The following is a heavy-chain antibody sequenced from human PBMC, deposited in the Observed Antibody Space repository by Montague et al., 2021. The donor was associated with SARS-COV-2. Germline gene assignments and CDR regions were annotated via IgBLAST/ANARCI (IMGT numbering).Heavy chain of an antibody. J-gene: IGHJ6*02. CDR2: INHSGST. Sequence: SETLSLTCAVYGGSFSGYYWSWIRQPPGKGLEWIGEINHSGSTNYNPSLKSRVTISVDTSKNQFSLKLSSVTAADTAVYYCARVRIWRTQLFDYYYYGMEVWGQGTTVTVSS. D-gene: IGHD3-10*02. CDR3: ARVRIWRTQLFDYYYYGMEV. CDR1: GGSFSGYY. V-gene: IGHV4-34*01.